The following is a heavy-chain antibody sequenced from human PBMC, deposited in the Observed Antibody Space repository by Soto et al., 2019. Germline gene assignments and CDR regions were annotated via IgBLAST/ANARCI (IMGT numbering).Heavy chain of an antibody. J-gene: IGHJ4*02. D-gene: IGHD1-26*01. Sequence: VFYWIWILQLPGKGLEWLGYIYYTGSTQYTPSLKSRLSISTDTSDNQFSLRLNSVTAADTAVYYCATSLVTSRARVDYWGQGTPVTVSS. CDR1: VFY. CDR3: ATSLVTSRARVDY. CDR2: IYYTGST. V-gene: IGHV4-31*02.